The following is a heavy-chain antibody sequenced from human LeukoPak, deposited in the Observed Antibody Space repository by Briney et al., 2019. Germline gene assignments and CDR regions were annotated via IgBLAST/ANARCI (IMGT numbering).Heavy chain of an antibody. Sequence: GGSLRLSCATSGFSFSSYAMSWVRQAPGKGLEWVSSISGSGDNTYYAESVKGRFTISRDNSKNTLFLQMNSLRAEDTAVFYCAKRSGYTTGWFFDFWGQGTLVTVSS. D-gene: IGHD6-19*01. V-gene: IGHV3-23*01. J-gene: IGHJ4*02. CDR1: GFSFSSYA. CDR3: AKRSGYTTGWFFDF. CDR2: ISGSGDNT.